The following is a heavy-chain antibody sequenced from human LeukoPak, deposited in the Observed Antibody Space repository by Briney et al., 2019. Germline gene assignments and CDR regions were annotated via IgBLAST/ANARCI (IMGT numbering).Heavy chain of an antibody. Sequence: GGSLRLSCAASGFTFDDYAMHWVRQAPGKGLEWVSGISWNSGSIGYADSVKGRFTISRDNAKNSLHLQMNSLRAEDTALYYCAKDKWSRGYYFDYWGQGTLVTVSS. J-gene: IGHJ4*02. D-gene: IGHD2-8*01. V-gene: IGHV3-9*01. CDR2: ISWNSGSI. CDR1: GFTFDDYA. CDR3: AKDKWSRGYYFDY.